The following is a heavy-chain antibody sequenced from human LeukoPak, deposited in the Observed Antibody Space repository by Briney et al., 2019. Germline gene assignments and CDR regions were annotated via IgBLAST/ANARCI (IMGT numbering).Heavy chain of an antibody. D-gene: IGHD6-6*01. CDR2: ISAYNGNT. Sequence: ASVKVSCKASGYTFTSYGISWVRQAPGQGLEWMGWISAYNGNTNYAQKLQGRVTMTTDTSTSTAYMELRSLRSDDTAVYYCARDPLPRIAARPGWFGPWGQGTLVTVSS. J-gene: IGHJ5*02. V-gene: IGHV1-18*01. CDR3: ARDPLPRIAARPGWFGP. CDR1: GYTFTSYG.